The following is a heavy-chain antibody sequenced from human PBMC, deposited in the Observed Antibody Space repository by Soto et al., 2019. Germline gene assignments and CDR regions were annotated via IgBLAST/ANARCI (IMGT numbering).Heavy chain of an antibody. CDR2: INHSGST. Sequence: SETLSLTCAVYGGSSSGYYWSWLRQPPGKGLEWIGEINHSGSTNYNPSLKSRVTISVDTSKNQFSLKLSSVTAADTAVYYCARAFRGVSVPEKTYGMDVWGQGTTVTVSS. J-gene: IGHJ6*02. CDR1: GGSSSGYY. D-gene: IGHD3-16*01. CDR3: ARAFRGVSVPEKTYGMDV. V-gene: IGHV4-34*01.